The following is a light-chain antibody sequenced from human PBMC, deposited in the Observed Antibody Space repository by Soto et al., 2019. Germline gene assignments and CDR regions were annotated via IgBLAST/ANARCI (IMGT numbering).Light chain of an antibody. Sequence: EIVLTQSPGTLSLSPGERATLSCRANESVNSNYLGWYQQRPGQAPRLLVYDASKRATGIPDRFSGSGSGTDFTLTISRLELEDFAVYYCQQYSNSRTFGQGTKVETK. V-gene: IGKV3-20*01. CDR1: ESVNSNY. CDR2: DAS. CDR3: QQYSNSRT. J-gene: IGKJ1*01.